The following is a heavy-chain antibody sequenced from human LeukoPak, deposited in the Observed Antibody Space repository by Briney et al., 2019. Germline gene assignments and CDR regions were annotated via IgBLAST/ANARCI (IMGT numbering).Heavy chain of an antibody. CDR2: ISGSGGST. J-gene: IGHJ4*02. D-gene: IGHD6-19*01. CDR1: GFTFSSYA. Sequence: GGSLRLSCAVSGFTFSSYAMSWVRQAPGKGLEWVSAISGSGGSTYYADSVRGRFAISRDNSKNTLYLQMNSLRAEDTAVYYCAKLSQWLVPWGYYFDYWGQGTLVTVSS. CDR3: AKLSQWLVPWGYYFDY. V-gene: IGHV3-23*01.